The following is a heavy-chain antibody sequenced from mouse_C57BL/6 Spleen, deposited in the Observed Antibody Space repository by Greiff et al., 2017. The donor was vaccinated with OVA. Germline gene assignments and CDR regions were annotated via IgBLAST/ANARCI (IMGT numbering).Heavy chain of an antibody. CDR2: INPNNGGT. CDR3: ARGSYYGSSYWFAY. J-gene: IGHJ3*01. CDR1: GYTFTDYN. V-gene: IGHV1-18*01. D-gene: IGHD1-1*01. Sequence: EVQLQQSGPELVKPGASVKIPCKASGYTFTDYNMDWVKQSHGKSLEWIGDINPNNGGTIYNQKFKGKATLTVDKSSSTAYMELRSLTSEDTAVYYCARGSYYGSSYWFAYWGQGTLVTVSA.